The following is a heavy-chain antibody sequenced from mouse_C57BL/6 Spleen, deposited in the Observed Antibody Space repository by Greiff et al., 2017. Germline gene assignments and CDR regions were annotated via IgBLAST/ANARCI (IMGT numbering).Heavy chain of an antibody. CDR1: GYTFTDYY. Sequence: EVQLQQSGPELVKPGASVKISCKASGYTFTDYYMNWVKQSHGKSLEWIGDINPNNGGTSYNQKFKGKATLTVDKSSTTAYLALRSLPSEDSAVYYCARRDGYDEGWAMDYWGQGTSVTVSS. J-gene: IGHJ4*01. CDR2: INPNNGGT. CDR3: ARRDGYDEGWAMDY. D-gene: IGHD2-2*01. V-gene: IGHV1-26*01.